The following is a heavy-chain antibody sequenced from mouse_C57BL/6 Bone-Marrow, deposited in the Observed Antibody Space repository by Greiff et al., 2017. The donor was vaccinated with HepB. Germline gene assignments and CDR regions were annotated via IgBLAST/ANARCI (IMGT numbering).Heavy chain of an antibody. V-gene: IGHV5-17*01. CDR1: GFTFSDYG. Sequence: EVKLMESGGGLVKPGGSLKLSCAASGFTFSDYGMHWVRQAPEKGLEWVAYISSGSSTIYYADTVKGRFTISIDNAKNTLFLQMTSLRSEDTAMYYCATPNYYGSSYDYAMDYWGQGTSVTVSS. CDR2: ISSGSSTI. D-gene: IGHD1-1*01. CDR3: ATPNYYGSSYDYAMDY. J-gene: IGHJ4*01.